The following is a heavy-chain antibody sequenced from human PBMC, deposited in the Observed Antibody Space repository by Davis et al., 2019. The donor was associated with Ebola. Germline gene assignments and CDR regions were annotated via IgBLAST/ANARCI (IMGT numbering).Heavy chain of an antibody. D-gene: IGHD3-16*01. Sequence: LSLTCAVYGKSLSAYYMSWIRQAPGKGLEWVSSISSSSSYIYYADSVKGRFTISRDNAKNSLYLQMNSLRAEDTAVYYCARGGAAGYYYGMDVWGQGTTVTVSS. CDR2: ISSSSSYI. J-gene: IGHJ6*02. CDR1: GKSLSAYY. V-gene: IGHV3-11*06. CDR3: ARGGAAGYYYGMDV.